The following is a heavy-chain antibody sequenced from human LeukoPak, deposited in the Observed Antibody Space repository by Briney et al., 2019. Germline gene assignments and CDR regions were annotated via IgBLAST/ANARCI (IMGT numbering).Heavy chain of an antibody. CDR2: MNPNSGNT. CDR3: ARYQDSAADY. D-gene: IGHD2-2*01. Sequence: ASVKVSCKASGYTFTSYDINWVRQSTGQGLEWMGWMNPNSGNTGYAQKFQGRVTITRNTSISTAYMELSSLRSENTAVYYCARYQDSAADYWGQGTLVTVSS. J-gene: IGHJ4*02. V-gene: IGHV1-8*03. CDR1: GYTFTSYD.